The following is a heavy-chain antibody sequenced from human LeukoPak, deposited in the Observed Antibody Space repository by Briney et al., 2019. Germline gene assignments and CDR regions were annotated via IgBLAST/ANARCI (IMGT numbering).Heavy chain of an antibody. CDR1: GGSISSYY. CDR3: ARVGYSSSGNYYNDRGAFDY. Sequence: SETLSLTCTVSGGSISSYYWSWIRQPPGKGLEWIGYIYYSGSTNYNPSLKSRVTISVDTSKNQFSLKLSSVTAADTAVYYCARVGYSSSGNYYNDRGAFDYWGQGTLVTVSS. CDR2: IYYSGST. V-gene: IGHV4-59*01. D-gene: IGHD3-10*01. J-gene: IGHJ4*02.